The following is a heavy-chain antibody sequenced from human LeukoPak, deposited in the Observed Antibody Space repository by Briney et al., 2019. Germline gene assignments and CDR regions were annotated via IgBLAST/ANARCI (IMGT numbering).Heavy chain of an antibody. CDR1: GFTFSSYG. Sequence: QPGRSLRLSCAASGFTFSSYGMHWVRQAPGKGLGWVAVISYDGSNKYYADSVKGRFTISRDNSKNTLYLQMNSLRAEDTAVYYCAKDYDPILVYYFDYWGQGTLVTVSS. V-gene: IGHV3-30*18. CDR3: AKDYDPILVYYFDY. D-gene: IGHD2-15*01. J-gene: IGHJ4*02. CDR2: ISYDGSNK.